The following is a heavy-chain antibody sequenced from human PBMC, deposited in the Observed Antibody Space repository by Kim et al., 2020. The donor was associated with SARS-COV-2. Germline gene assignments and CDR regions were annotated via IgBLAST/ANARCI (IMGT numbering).Heavy chain of an antibody. Sequence: SETLSLTCNVSGGSISSNYWSWIRQPPGKGLEWIGYIYYSGTTNYNPSLESRVTISVDTSKNQFSLKVSSLIDADTGVYWRANERSSLYYGMDVWGKGT. CDR1: GGSISSNY. CDR2: IYYSGTT. J-gene: IGHJ6*04. V-gene: IGHV4-59*01. CDR3: ANERSSLYYGMDV.